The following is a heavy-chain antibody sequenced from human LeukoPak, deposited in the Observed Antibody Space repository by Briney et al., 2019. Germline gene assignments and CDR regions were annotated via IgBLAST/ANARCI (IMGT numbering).Heavy chain of an antibody. V-gene: IGHV4-31*03. J-gene: IGHJ3*02. CDR1: GGSINSGGYY. Sequence: SETLSLTCNVSGGSINSGGYYWNWIRQPPGKGLEWIGYIYYSGNTYYNPSLKSRVTMSIDTSKNQFSLKLSSVTAADTAVYYCATNTGYYDTTKNSFSAFDIWXQGTMVTVSS. CDR3: ATNTGYYDTTKNSFSAFDI. D-gene: IGHD3-22*01. CDR2: IYYSGNT.